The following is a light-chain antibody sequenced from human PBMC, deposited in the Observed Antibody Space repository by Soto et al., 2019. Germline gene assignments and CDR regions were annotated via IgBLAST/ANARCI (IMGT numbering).Light chain of an antibody. CDR3: LLYYGDTWV. CDR2: SRS. V-gene: IGLV7-43*01. J-gene: IGLJ3*02. CDR1: TGAVTSGYY. Sequence: QAVVTQEPSLTVSPGGTVTLTCASSTGAVTSGYYPNWFQQKPGQAPRALIYSRSNKHSWTPARFSGSLLGGKAALTLSGAQPEDEADYYCLLYYGDTWVFGGGNKLTVL.